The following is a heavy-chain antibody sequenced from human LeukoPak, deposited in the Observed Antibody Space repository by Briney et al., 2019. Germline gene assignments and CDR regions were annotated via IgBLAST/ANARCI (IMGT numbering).Heavy chain of an antibody. CDR1: GFTFSSYA. Sequence: PGGSLRLSCAASGFTFSSYAMSWVRQAPGKGLEWVSAISGSGGSTYYADSVKGRFTISRDNSKNTLYLQMNSLRAEDTAVYYCAKDSVTFGGVIAFFDYWGQGTLVTVSS. D-gene: IGHD3-16*02. CDR2: ISGSGGST. V-gene: IGHV3-23*01. J-gene: IGHJ4*02. CDR3: AKDSVTFGGVIAFFDY.